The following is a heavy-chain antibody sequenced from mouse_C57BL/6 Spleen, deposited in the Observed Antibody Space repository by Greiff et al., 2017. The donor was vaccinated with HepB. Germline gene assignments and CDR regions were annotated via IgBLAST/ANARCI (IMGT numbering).Heavy chain of an antibody. V-gene: IGHV1-63*01. CDR2: IYPGGGYT. CDR1: GYTFTNYW. CDR3: ARSKSHGNYDY. Sequence: VQLVESGAELVRPGTSVKMSCKASGYTFTNYWIGWAKQRPGHGLEWIGDIYPGGGYTNYNEKFKGKATLTADKSSSTAYMQFSSLTSEDSAIYYCARSKSHGNYDYWGQGTTLTVSS. J-gene: IGHJ2*01. D-gene: IGHD2-1*01.